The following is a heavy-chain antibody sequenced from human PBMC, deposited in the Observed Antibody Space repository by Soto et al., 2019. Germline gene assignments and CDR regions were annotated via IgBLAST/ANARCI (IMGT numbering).Heavy chain of an antibody. CDR1: GGSISSYY. Sequence: QVQLQESGPGLVKPSETLSLTCTVSGGSISSYYWSWIRQPPGKGLEWMGYIYYSGSTNYNPALKRRVTLSVAVSNIQVYLKLSSVTAADTAVYCCARGGGVCSGGSCCGHAFDIWGQGTMVTVSS. J-gene: IGHJ3*02. CDR2: IYYSGST. CDR3: ARGGGVCSGGSCCGHAFDI. D-gene: IGHD2-15*01. V-gene: IGHV4-59*01.